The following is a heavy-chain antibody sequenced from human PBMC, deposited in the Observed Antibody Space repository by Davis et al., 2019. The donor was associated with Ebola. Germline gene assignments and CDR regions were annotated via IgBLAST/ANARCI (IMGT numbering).Heavy chain of an antibody. CDR2: ISDDGGST. CDR3: ARVEWELYYFDY. Sequence: GESLKISCAASGFTFSGSAMHWVRQASGKGLEWVSTISDDGGSTYYADSVKGRFTISRDNSKNTLYLQMNSLRAEDTAVYYCARVEWELYYFDYWGQGTLVTVSS. CDR1: GFTFSGSA. V-gene: IGHV3-23*01. D-gene: IGHD1-26*01. J-gene: IGHJ4*02.